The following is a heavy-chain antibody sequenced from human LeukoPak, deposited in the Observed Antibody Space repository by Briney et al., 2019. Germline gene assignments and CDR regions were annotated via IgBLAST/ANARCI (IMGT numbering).Heavy chain of an antibody. CDR3: ARDLPFDYGDYVPYSMDV. V-gene: IGHV3-30*01. D-gene: IGHD4-17*01. J-gene: IGHJ6*02. Sequence: GRFTISRDNSKNTLYLQMNSLRAEDTAVYYCARDLPFDYGDYVPYSMDVWGQGTTVTVSS.